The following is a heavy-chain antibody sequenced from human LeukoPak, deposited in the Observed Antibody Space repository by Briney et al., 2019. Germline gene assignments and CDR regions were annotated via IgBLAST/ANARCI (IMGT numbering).Heavy chain of an antibody. CDR1: GYTFTSYD. D-gene: IGHD3-9*01. V-gene: IGHV1-8*01. CDR2: MNPNSGNT. J-gene: IGHJ6*02. CDR3: AREGVLIRYFDRLSRGYYGMDV. Sequence: ASVKVSCKASGYTFTSYDINWVRQATGQGLEWMGWMNPNSGNTGYAQKFQGRVTMTRNTSISTAYMELSSLRSEDTAVYYCAREGVLIRYFDRLSRGYYGMDVWGQGTTVTVSS.